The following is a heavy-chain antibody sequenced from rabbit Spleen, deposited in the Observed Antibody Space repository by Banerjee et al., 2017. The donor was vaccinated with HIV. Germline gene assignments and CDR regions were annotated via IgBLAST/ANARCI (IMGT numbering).Heavy chain of an antibody. V-gene: IGHV1S45*01. CDR2: IYIYRGTI. D-gene: IGHD3-1*01. Sequence: QEQLEESGGDLVKPEGSLTLTCTASGFSFSNSYWMCWVRQAPGRGLEWVACIYIYRGTIIHASWAKGRFTISKTSSTTVTLQMTSLTAADTATYFCARGTNYGTDGFNLWGPGTLVTVS. CDR3: ARGTNYGTDGFNL. CDR1: GFSFSNSYW. J-gene: IGHJ4*01.